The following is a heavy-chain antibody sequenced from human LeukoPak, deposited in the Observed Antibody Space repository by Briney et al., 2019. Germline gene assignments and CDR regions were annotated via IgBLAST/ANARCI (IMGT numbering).Heavy chain of an antibody. CDR2: INHSGST. D-gene: IGHD2-2*01. J-gene: IGHJ6*04. Sequence: SETLSLTCAVYGGSFSGYYWSWIRQPPGKGLEWIGEINHSGSTNYNPSLKSRVTISVDTSKDQFSLKLSSVTAADTAVYYCARGRYCSSTSCYGSYYYYYGMDVWGKGTTVTVSS. V-gene: IGHV4-34*01. CDR1: GGSFSGYY. CDR3: ARGRYCSSTSCYGSYYYYYGMDV.